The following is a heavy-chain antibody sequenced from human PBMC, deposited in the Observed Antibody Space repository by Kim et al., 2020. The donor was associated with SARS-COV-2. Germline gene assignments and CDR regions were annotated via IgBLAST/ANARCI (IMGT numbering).Heavy chain of an antibody. V-gene: IGHV3-9*01. J-gene: IGHJ6*01. CDR1: GFTFDDYA. CDR3: AKDTGLRGGYDPTYGMD. CDR2: ISWNSGSI. Sequence: GGSLRLSCAASGFTFDDYAMHWVRQAPGKGLEWVSGISWNSGSIGYADSVKGRFTISRDNAKNSLYLQMNSLRAEDTALYYCAKDTGLRGGYDPTYGMD. D-gene: IGHD5-12*01.